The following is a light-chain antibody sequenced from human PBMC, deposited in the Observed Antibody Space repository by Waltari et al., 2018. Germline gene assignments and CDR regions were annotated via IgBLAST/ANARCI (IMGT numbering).Light chain of an antibody. CDR1: QYVSRS. CDR2: GAT. Sequence: EIVLTQSPDTLSVPPGDGATLSCTASQYVSRSLAWYQQRPGQAPRVLIYGATTRATGVPARFSGSGAGTEFTLTITSLQSEDVGVYYCQQYSNWPLYTFGQGTKLEI. V-gene: IGKV3-15*01. J-gene: IGKJ2*01. CDR3: QQYSNWPLYT.